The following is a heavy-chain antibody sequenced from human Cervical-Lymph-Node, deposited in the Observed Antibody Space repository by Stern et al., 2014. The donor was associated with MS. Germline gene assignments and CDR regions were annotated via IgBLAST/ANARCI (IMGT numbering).Heavy chain of an antibody. V-gene: IGHV1-69*01. CDR1: GGTFSSYA. D-gene: IGHD3-22*01. J-gene: IGHJ5*02. CDR2: IIPIFGTA. CDR3: ARVPPYYDSSGYHGWFDP. Sequence: VQLVESGAEVKKPGSSVKVSCKASGGTFSSYAISWVRQAPGQGLEWMGGIIPIFGTANYAQKYQGRVTITADESTSTAYMELSSLRSEDTAVYSCARVPPYYDSSGYHGWFDPWRQVTLFTVSS.